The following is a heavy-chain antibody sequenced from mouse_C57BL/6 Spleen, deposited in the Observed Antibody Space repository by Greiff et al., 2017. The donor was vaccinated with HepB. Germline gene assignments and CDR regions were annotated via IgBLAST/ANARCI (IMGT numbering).Heavy chain of an antibody. D-gene: IGHD1-1*01. CDR3: ARALLRFYYFDY. Sequence: VQLKESGPELVKPGASVKISCKASGYTFTDYYMNWVKQSHGKSLEWIGDINPNNGGTSYNQKFKGKATLTVDKSSSTAYMELRSLTSEDSAVYYCARALLRFYYFDYWGQGTTLTVSS. J-gene: IGHJ2*01. CDR1: GYTFTDYY. V-gene: IGHV1-26*01. CDR2: INPNNGGT.